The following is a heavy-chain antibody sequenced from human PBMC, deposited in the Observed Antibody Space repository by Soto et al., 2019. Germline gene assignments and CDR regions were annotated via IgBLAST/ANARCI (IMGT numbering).Heavy chain of an antibody. Sequence: SGDLSLTCAVDGGYLSGYFWSRIQQSPRRGPEWIGEINHSEGTNYNPPLKSRVTISVDTSKNRFTLKLSSVTAADTAVYYCARVSGSVGVYDYYGMDVWGQGTTVTVSS. J-gene: IGHJ6*01. CDR3: ARVSGSVGVYDYYGMDV. CDR1: GGYLSGYF. D-gene: IGHD3-10*01. V-gene: IGHV4-34*01. CDR2: INHSEGT.